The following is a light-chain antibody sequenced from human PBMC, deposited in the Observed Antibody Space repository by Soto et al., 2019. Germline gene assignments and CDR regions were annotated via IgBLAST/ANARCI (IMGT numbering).Light chain of an antibody. V-gene: IGLV2-14*03. J-gene: IGLJ2*01. Sequence: QSVLTQPASVSGSPGQSISISCTGTSSDIGAYNYVSWYQQHPGKAPKLIIFEVSNRPSGVSNRFSGSKSGNTASLTISGLQLEDEADYHCSSYTGGRTYWIFGGGTKLTVL. CDR2: EVS. CDR1: SSDIGAYNY. CDR3: SSYTGGRTYWI.